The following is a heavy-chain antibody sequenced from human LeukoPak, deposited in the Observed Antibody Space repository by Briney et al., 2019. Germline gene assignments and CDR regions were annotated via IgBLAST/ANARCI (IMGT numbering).Heavy chain of an antibody. CDR1: GGSISSYY. CDR2: IYYSGST. V-gene: IGHV4-59*08. Sequence: PSETLSLTCTVSGGSISSYYWSWIRQPPGKGLEWTGYIYYSGSTNYNPSLKSRVTISVDTSKNQFSLKLSSVTAADTAVYYCARPHSGPLDAFDIWGQGTMVTVSS. J-gene: IGHJ3*02. D-gene: IGHD5-12*01. CDR3: ARPHSGPLDAFDI.